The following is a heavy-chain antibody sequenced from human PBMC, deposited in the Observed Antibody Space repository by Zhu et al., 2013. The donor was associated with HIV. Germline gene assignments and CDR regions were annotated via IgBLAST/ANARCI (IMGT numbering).Heavy chain of an antibody. Sequence: QVQLVQSGPEMKKAGASLKVSCTASGYTFTAYGVAWVRQAPGQGLEWIGWINPNTGGTDYAQKFQGRVTMTRDTSISTAYIDLRSLRSDDTAVYYCARGPPSYARRRGYYYHYYMDVWGQGTTVTVSS. J-gene: IGHJ6*03. V-gene: IGHV1-2*02. CDR3: ARGPPSYARRRGYYYHYYMDV. D-gene: IGHD3-16*01. CDR2: INPNTGGT. CDR1: GYTFTAYG.